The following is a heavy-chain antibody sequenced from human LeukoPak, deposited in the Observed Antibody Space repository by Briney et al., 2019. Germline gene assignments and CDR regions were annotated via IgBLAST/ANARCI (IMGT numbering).Heavy chain of an antibody. D-gene: IGHD5-12*01. CDR3: ARIHSSYFRGDSFDI. V-gene: IGHV3-7*01. CDR1: GFTFSSYW. J-gene: IGHJ3*02. Sequence: GGSLRLSCVASGFTFSSYWMIWVRQAPGKGLEWVSNIKGDGSEKYFVDSVKGRFTISRDNAKNSLYLQMNRLVAEETAMYFCARIHSSYFRGDSFDIWGQGTLVTVSS. CDR2: IKGDGSEK.